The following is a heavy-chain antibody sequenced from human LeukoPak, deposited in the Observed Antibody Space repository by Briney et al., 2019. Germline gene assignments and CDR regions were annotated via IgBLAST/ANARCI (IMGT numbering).Heavy chain of an antibody. CDR3: ARGRGTIYMFDY. D-gene: IGHD2/OR15-2a*01. CDR2: INSDGSST. CDR1: GFTFNRYW. V-gene: IGHV3-74*01. J-gene: IGHJ4*02. Sequence: PGGSLRLSCAASGFTFNRYWMHWVRQVPGKGLVWVSRINSDGSSTTYADSVKGRFTISRDNARNTLYLQMNSLRAEDTAVYYCARGRGTIYMFDYWGQRTLVTVSS.